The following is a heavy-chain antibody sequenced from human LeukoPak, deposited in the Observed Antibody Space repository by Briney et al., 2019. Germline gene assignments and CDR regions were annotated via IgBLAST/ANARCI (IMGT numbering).Heavy chain of an antibody. J-gene: IGHJ4*02. CDR1: GGSISSGSYY. CDR3: ARDGLGYCTNGVCYTAYYFDY. Sequence: SETLSLTCTVSGGSISSGSYYWSWIRQPAGKGLEWIGRIYTSGSTNYNPSLKSRVTISVDTSKNQFSLKLSSVTAADTAVYYCARDGLGYCTNGVCYTAYYFDYWGQGTLVTVSS. D-gene: IGHD2-8*01. CDR2: IYTSGST. V-gene: IGHV4-61*02.